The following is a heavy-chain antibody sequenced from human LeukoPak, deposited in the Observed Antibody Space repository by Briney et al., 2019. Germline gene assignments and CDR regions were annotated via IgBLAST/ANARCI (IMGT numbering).Heavy chain of an antibody. Sequence: PGRSLRLSCAASGFTFRSYAMHWVRQAPGKGLEWVAVISYDGSNKYYADSVKGRFTISRDNSKNTLYLQMNSLRAEDTAVYYWARDKAYSSSWYGAFDIWGQGTMVTVSS. CDR3: ARDKAYSSSWYGAFDI. J-gene: IGHJ3*02. CDR1: GFTFRSYA. CDR2: ISYDGSNK. V-gene: IGHV3-30*04. D-gene: IGHD6-13*01.